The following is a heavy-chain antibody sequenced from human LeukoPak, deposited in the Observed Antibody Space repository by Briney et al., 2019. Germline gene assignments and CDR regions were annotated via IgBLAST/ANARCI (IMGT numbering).Heavy chain of an antibody. J-gene: IGHJ4*02. D-gene: IGHD3-22*01. CDR3: ARVGGDDSTGHYSVDY. V-gene: IGHV4-38-2*01. Sequence: PSETLSPTCAVSGYSITSTYWWGWIRQTPGRGLGWIGSLHHSGSTSYSPSLKSRVTISVDTSKNQFSLRLSSVTAADTAVYCCARVGGDDSTGHYSVDYWGQGTLVTVSS. CDR1: GYSITSTYW. CDR2: LHHSGST.